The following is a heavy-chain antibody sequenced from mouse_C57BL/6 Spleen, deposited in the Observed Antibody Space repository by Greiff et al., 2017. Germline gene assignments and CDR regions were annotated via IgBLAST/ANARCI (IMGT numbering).Heavy chain of an antibody. CDR2: INPNNGGT. V-gene: IGHV1-18*01. J-gene: IGHJ3*01. D-gene: IGHD2-1*01. CDR3: ARGGIYYGNGGFAY. Sequence: VQLQQSGPELVKPGASVKIPCKASGYTFTDYNMDWVKQSHGKSLEWIGDINPNNGGTIYNQKFKGKATLTVDKSSSTAYMELRSLTSEDTAVYYCARGGIYYGNGGFAYWGQGTLVTVSA. CDR1: GYTFTDYN.